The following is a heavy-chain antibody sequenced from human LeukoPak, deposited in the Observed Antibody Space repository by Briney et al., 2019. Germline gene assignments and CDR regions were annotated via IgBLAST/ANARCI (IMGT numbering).Heavy chain of an antibody. Sequence: GGSLRLSCAASGFTFSTYWMHWVRQAPGKGLVWVSHINIDGSSISYADSVKGRFTVSRDNAKNTLYLQMNSLRAEDTAVYYCARDLSMHQPDILFDPWGQGTLVTVSS. J-gene: IGHJ5*02. CDR3: ARDLSMHQPDILFDP. CDR1: GFTFSTYW. CDR2: INIDGSSI. D-gene: IGHD3-9*01. V-gene: IGHV3-74*01.